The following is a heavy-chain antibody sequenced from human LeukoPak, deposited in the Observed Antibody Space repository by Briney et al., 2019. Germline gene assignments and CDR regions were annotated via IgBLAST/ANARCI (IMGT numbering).Heavy chain of an antibody. J-gene: IGHJ5*02. Sequence: SETLSLTCTVSGGSISSYYWSWIRQPPGKGLEWIGYIYYSGSTNYNPSLKSRVTISVDTSKNQFSLKLSSVTAAVTAVYYCARVTRSIAAAGTVGWFDPWGQGTLVTVSS. CDR2: IYYSGST. D-gene: IGHD6-13*01. CDR1: GGSISSYY. V-gene: IGHV4-59*01. CDR3: ARVTRSIAAAGTVGWFDP.